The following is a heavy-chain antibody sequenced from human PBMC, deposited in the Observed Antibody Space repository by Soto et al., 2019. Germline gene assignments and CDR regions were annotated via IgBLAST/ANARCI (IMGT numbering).Heavy chain of an antibody. CDR2: ISAYNGNT. CDR3: ARRLGYAFDI. V-gene: IGHV1-18*01. J-gene: IGHJ3*02. Sequence: SCKACRETFTSYGRSWVRQAPGQGLEWMGWISAYNGNTNYAQKLQGRVTMTTDTSTSTAYMELRSLRSDDTAVYYCARRLGYAFDIWGQGTMVTVSS. D-gene: IGHD3-9*01. CDR1: RETFTSYG.